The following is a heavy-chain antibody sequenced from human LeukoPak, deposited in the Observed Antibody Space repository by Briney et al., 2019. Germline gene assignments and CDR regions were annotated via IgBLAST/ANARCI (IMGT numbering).Heavy chain of an antibody. D-gene: IGHD2-2*02. CDR2: IYTSGST. J-gene: IGHJ6*02. V-gene: IGHV4-4*07. CDR1: GGSISSYY. CDR3: ARDIVVVPAAIGGSYYYGMDV. Sequence: PSETLSLTCTVPGGSISSYYWSWIRQPAGKGLEWIGRIYTSGSTNYNPSLKSRVTMSVDTSKNQFSLKLSSVTAADTAVYYCARDIVVVPAAIGGSYYYGMDVWGQGTTVTVSS.